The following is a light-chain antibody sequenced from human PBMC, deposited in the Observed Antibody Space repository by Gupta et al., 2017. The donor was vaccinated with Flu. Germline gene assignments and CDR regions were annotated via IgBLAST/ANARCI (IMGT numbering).Light chain of an antibody. CDR2: LAS. J-gene: IGKJ2*01. V-gene: IGKV4-1*01. Sequence: NCRSSQSLLDSSDNKNYLAWYQQKPGQPPKLLIYLASTRASGVPGRFSGSGSGTDFSLTIGSLQAEDVAVYYCQQYDSTPYTFGQGTKLEVK. CDR3: QQYDSTPYT. CDR1: QSLLDSSDNKNY.